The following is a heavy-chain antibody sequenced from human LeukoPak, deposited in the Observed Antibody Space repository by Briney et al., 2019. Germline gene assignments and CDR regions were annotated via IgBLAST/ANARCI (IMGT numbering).Heavy chain of an antibody. CDR1: GGSISSYY. D-gene: IGHD1-26*01. CDR3: AGGFSELLFDY. V-gene: IGHV4-59*01. Sequence: SETLSLTCTVSGGSISSYYWSWLRQPPGKGLEWIGYIYYSGSTNYNPSLKSRVTISVDTSRNQFSLKLSSLTAADAAVYYCAGGFSELLFDYWGQGTLVTVSS. CDR2: IYYSGST. J-gene: IGHJ4*02.